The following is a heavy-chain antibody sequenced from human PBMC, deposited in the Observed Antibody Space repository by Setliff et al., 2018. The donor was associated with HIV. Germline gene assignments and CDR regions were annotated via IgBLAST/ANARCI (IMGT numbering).Heavy chain of an antibody. V-gene: IGHV4-38-2*02. D-gene: IGHD3-22*01. CDR1: GYSISSGYY. J-gene: IGHJ4*02. Sequence: SETLSLTCAVSGYSISSGYYWGWIRQPPGKGLEWIGSIYHSGSTYYNPSLKSRVTISVDTSKNQFSLKLSSVTAADTAVYYCARDTSLSHYDSSGDFDYWGQGTLVTVSS. CDR3: ARDTSLSHYDSSGDFDY. CDR2: IYHSGST.